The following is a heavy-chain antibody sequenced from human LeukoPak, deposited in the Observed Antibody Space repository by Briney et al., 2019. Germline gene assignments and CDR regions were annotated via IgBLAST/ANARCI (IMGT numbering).Heavy chain of an antibody. Sequence: RASVKVSCKASGVIFSSYAITWVRQAPGQGLEWMGGIIPMFGTPNYAQKFQGRVTITADESTNTAYMELSSLTYEGTAMYYCARDGDTAMVSFYDIWGQGTKVTVSS. J-gene: IGHJ3*02. V-gene: IGHV1-69*13. CDR1: GVIFSSYA. D-gene: IGHD5-18*01. CDR2: IIPMFGTP. CDR3: ARDGDTAMVSFYDI.